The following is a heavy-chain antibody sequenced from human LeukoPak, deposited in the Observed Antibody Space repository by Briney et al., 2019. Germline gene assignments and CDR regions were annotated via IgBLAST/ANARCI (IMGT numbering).Heavy chain of an antibody. CDR1: GFTFSSYG. J-gene: IGHJ6*03. CDR3: LAGYYYYYMDV. Sequence: GGSLRLSCAASGFTFSSYGMHWVRQAPGKGLEWVAVISYDGSNKYYADSVKGRFTISRDNSKNTLYLQMNSLRAEDTAVYYALAGYYYYYMDVWGKGTTVTVSS. D-gene: IGHD3-16*01. CDR2: ISYDGSNK. V-gene: IGHV3-30*03.